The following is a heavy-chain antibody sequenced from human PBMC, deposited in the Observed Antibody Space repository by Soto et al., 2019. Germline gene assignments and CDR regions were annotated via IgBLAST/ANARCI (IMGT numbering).Heavy chain of an antibody. V-gene: IGHV3-74*01. Sequence: EVHLVEPGGGLVQPGGSLRLSCAASGFTFSSYYMHWVRQAPGKGLVWVSRINSAGSRTAYADSVKGRFTISRDNAKNTLYLQMNNLRAEDTAVYYCAASIAAGGGGWGQGTLVTVSS. CDR3: AASIAAGGGG. J-gene: IGHJ4*02. CDR1: GFTFSSYY. CDR2: INSAGSRT. D-gene: IGHD6-13*01.